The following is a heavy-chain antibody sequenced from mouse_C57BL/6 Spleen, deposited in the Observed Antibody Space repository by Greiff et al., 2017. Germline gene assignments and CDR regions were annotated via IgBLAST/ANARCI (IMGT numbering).Heavy chain of an antibody. Sequence: QVQLQQPGAELVMPGASVKLSCKASGYTFTSYWMHWVKQRPGQGLEWIGEIDPSDSYTNYNQKFKGKSTLTVDKSSSTAYMQLSSLTSEDSAVYYCARSDGYGSYAMDYWGQGTSVTVSS. J-gene: IGHJ4*01. CDR1: GYTFTSYW. V-gene: IGHV1-69*01. D-gene: IGHD2-2*01. CDR3: ARSDGYGSYAMDY. CDR2: IDPSDSYT.